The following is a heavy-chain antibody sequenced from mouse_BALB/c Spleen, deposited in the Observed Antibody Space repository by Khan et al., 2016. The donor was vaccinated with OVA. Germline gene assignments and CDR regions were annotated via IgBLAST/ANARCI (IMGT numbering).Heavy chain of an antibody. CDR2: IDPFNGGT. Sequence: VQLQQSGPELMKPGASVKISCKASAYSFTSYYLHWVKQSHGKSLEWIGYIDPFNGGTTYNQKFKGKATLTVDKSSSAAYMHLSTVTSEESAVYYCARRTLDYWGQGTSVTVSS. V-gene: IGHV1S135*01. J-gene: IGHJ4*01. CDR1: AYSFTSYY. CDR3: ARRTLDY.